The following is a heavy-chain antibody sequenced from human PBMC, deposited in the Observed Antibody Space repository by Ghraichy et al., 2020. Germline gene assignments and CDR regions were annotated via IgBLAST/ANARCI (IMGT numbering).Heavy chain of an antibody. D-gene: IGHD2-21*02. V-gene: IGHV3-7*01. Sequence: GESLNISCAASGFTFGRYWMTWVRQAPGKGLECVANIKHDGSEKYYVDSVKGRFTISGDNAKNSLYLQMNSLRAEDTAVYYCARDLWVTAPGIWGQGTMVTVSS. CDR1: GFTFGRYW. CDR2: IKHDGSEK. J-gene: IGHJ3*02. CDR3: ARDLWVTAPGI.